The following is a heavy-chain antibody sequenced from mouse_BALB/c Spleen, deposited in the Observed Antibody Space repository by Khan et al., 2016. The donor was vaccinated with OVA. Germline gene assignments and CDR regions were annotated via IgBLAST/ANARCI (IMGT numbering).Heavy chain of an antibody. D-gene: IGHD1-1*01. J-gene: IGHJ1*01. Sequence: VQLKESGPGLVKPSQSLSLTCTVTGYSITSDYVWYWIRQSPGNKLEWMGNISYSGSANYNPYLKSRISITRDTSENQFFLQLNSVTTEDSATYYGARRYYYGHGYFDVWGAGTTVTVSS. CDR3: ARRYYYGHGYFDV. CDR2: ISYSGSA. V-gene: IGHV3-2*02. CDR1: GYSITSDYV.